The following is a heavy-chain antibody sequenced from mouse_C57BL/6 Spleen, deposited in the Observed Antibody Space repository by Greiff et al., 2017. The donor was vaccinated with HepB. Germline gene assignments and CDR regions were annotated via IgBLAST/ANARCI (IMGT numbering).Heavy chain of an antibody. Sequence: EVMLVESGGGLVKPGGSLKLSCAASGFTFSSYTMSWVRQTPEKGLEWVATISGGGGNTYYPDSVKGRFTISRDNAKNTLYLQMSSLRSEDTALYYCARVYYVNYGYWGQGTTLTVSS. J-gene: IGHJ2*01. CDR3: ARVYYVNYGY. CDR1: GFTFSSYT. D-gene: IGHD2-1*01. V-gene: IGHV5-9*01. CDR2: ISGGGGNT.